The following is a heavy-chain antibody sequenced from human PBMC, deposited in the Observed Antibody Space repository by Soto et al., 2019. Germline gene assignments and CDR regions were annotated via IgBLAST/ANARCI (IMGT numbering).Heavy chain of an antibody. J-gene: IGHJ4*02. V-gene: IGHV3-15*07. CDR2: IKSKTDGGTT. Sequence: SVSNAWMNWVRQAPGKGLEWVGRIKSKTDGGTTDYAAPVKGRFTISRDDSKNTLYLQMNSLKTEDTAVYYCTGSSSSWFDGDYWGQGTLVTVSS. CDR3: TGSSSSWFDGDY. CDR1: SVSNAW. D-gene: IGHD6-6*01.